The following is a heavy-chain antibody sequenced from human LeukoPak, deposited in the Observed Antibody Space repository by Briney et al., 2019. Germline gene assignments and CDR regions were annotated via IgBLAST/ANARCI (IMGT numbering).Heavy chain of an antibody. D-gene: IGHD4-17*01. CDR1: GYTLTELS. V-gene: IGHV1-24*01. CDR2: FYPEDGET. J-gene: IGHJ4*02. CDR3: STGFMTTVTHFDY. Sequence: ASVKVSCKVSGYTLTELSMHWVRQAPGKGVGWMGGFYPEDGETNYAQKFQGRVAMTEDTAKDTAYMELSSLRSEDTAVYYCSTGFMTTVTHFDYWGQGTLVIVSS.